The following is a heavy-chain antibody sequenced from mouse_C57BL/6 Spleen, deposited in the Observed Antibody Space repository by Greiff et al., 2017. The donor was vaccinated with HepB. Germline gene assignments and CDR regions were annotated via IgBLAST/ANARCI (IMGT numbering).Heavy chain of an antibody. V-gene: IGHV1-63*01. D-gene: IGHD1-1*01. CDR3: ARRTTVVASYYFDY. Sequence: QVQLQQSGAELVRPGTSVKMSCKASGYTFTNYWIGWAKQRPGHGLEWIGDIYPGGGYTNYNEKFKGKATLTADKSSSTAYMQFSSLTSEDSAIYYCARRTTVVASYYFDYWGQGTTLTVSS. CDR1: GYTFTNYW. CDR2: IYPGGGYT. J-gene: IGHJ2*01.